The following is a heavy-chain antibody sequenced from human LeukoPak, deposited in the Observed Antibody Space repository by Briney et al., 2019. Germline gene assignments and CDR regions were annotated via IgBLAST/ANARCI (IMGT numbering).Heavy chain of an antibody. J-gene: IGHJ4*02. CDR2: INPNSGGT. CDR3: ARQLPPRGPPGTAAIRSGFDY. D-gene: IGHD2-2*01. Sequence: ASVKVSCKASGYTFTDYYMHWVRQAPGQGLEWMGWINPNSGGTNYAQKFQGRVTITADESTSTAYMELSSLRSEDTAVYYCARQLPPRGPPGTAAIRSGFDYWGQGTLVTVSS. CDR1: GYTFTDYY. V-gene: IGHV1-2*02.